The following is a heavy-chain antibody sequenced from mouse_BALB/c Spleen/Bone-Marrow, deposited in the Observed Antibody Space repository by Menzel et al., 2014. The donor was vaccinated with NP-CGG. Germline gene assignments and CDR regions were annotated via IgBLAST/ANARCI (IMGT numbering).Heavy chain of an antibody. CDR1: GFDFSRYW. CDR3: ARLNYYGNLFV. D-gene: IGHD1-1*01. Sequence: EVQLEQSGGGLVQPGGSLKLSCAASGFDFSRYWMSWVRQVPGKGLEWIGEINPDSSTINYTPSLKDKFIISRDNAKNTLYLQMSKVRSEDTALYYCARLNYYGNLFVWGAGTTVTVS. J-gene: IGHJ1*01. V-gene: IGHV4-1*02. CDR2: INPDSSTI.